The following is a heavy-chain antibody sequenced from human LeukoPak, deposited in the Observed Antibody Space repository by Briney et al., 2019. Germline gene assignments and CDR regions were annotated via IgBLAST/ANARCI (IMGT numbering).Heavy chain of an antibody. D-gene: IGHD5-12*01. CDR1: GFTSRFLG. CDR3: ARDLYVDIAAPSGMDV. V-gene: IGHV3-23*01. CDR2: TSGSGGSE. Sequence: PGGSLRLSCTYSGFTSRFLGMSWIRQAPGKGLEWVSGTSGSGGSEYYADSVRGRFTISRDTSKNVLFLQMNNLRAEDTALYYCARDLYVDIAAPSGMDVWGQGTTVTVSS. J-gene: IGHJ6*02.